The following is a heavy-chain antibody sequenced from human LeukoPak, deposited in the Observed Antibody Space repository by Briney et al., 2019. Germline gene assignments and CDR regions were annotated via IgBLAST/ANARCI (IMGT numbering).Heavy chain of an antibody. V-gene: IGHV1-69*13. CDR3: VRSVPAQGTAMALFDY. J-gene: IGHJ4*02. D-gene: IGHD6-19*01. CDR2: IIPIFGTA. CDR1: GYTFTSYD. Sequence: ASVKVSCKASGYTFTSYDINWVRQAPGQGLEWMGGIIPIFGTANYAQKFQGRVTITADESTSTAYMDLSSLRSEDTAVFYCVRSVPAQGTAMALFDYWGQGTLVTVSS.